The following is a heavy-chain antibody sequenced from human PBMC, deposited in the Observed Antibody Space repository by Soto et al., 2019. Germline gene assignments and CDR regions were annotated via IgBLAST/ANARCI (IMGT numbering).Heavy chain of an antibody. CDR3: ARAAFRSGYYGYYYGMDV. J-gene: IGHJ6*02. Sequence: QVQLVQSGAEVKKPGSSVKVSCKASGGTFSTHAISWVRQAPGQGLEWLGGIIPTLGTPNYAQKFQGRVTVTADEYTSTAYMELSRLTSEDTAVYYCARAAFRSGYYGYYYGMDVWGQGTAFNV. CDR1: GGTFSTHA. CDR2: IIPTLGTP. D-gene: IGHD3-3*01. V-gene: IGHV1-69*01.